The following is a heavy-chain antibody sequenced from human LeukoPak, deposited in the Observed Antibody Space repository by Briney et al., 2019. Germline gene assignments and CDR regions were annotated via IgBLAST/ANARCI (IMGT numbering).Heavy chain of an antibody. J-gene: IGHJ4*02. D-gene: IGHD3-3*01. CDR3: AKDHYWSIDY. Sequence: GGSLRLSCAASGFTFSSYAMSWVRQAPGKGLDWVSTINNDGGNTYYAVSVKGRFTVSRDIAKNTLYLQMNSLRAEDTGVYYCAKDHYWSIDYWGRGTLVTVSS. CDR2: INNDGGNT. CDR1: GFTFSSYA. V-gene: IGHV3-23*01.